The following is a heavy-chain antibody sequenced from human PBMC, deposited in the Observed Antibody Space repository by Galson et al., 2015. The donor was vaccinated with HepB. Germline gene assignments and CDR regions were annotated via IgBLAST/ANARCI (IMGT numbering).Heavy chain of an antibody. Sequence: TLFLTCAVSGGSISSGGYYWSWIRQPPGKGLEWIGYIYYSGSTYYNPSLKSRVTISVDTSKNQFSLKLSSVTAADTAVYYCARGSIIPNTVTTDYFDYWGQGTLVTVSS. CDR3: ARGSIIPNTVTTDYFDY. J-gene: IGHJ4*02. V-gene: IGHV4-30-4*01. D-gene: IGHD4-17*01. CDR2: IYYSGST. CDR1: GGSISSGGYY.